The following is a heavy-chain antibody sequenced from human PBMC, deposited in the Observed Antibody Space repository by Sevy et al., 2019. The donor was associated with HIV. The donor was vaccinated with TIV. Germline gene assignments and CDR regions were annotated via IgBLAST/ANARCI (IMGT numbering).Heavy chain of an antibody. Sequence: GGSLRLSCAASGFTFSTYAMNWVRQAPGKGLEWVSSISGSGAATYYADSVRGRFTISRDNSKNTLYLQMNTLRVEDTAVYYCAKDVVGGYYDSSGYSDHWGQGTLVTVSS. J-gene: IGHJ4*02. CDR2: ISGSGAAT. CDR3: AKDVVGGYYDSSGYSDH. CDR1: GFTFSTYA. V-gene: IGHV3-23*01. D-gene: IGHD3-22*01.